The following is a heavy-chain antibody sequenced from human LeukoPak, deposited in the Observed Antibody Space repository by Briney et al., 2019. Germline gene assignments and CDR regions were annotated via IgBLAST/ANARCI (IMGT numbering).Heavy chain of an antibody. Sequence: GGSLRLSCAASGFTFSSYWMHWVRQAPGKGLVWVSRINSDGSSTNYADSVKGRFTISRDNAKNTLYLQMNSLSAEDTAVYYCATGMDSSGYPFDYWGQGTLVTVSS. V-gene: IGHV3-74*01. J-gene: IGHJ4*02. CDR3: ATGMDSSGYPFDY. CDR2: INSDGSST. D-gene: IGHD3-22*01. CDR1: GFTFSSYW.